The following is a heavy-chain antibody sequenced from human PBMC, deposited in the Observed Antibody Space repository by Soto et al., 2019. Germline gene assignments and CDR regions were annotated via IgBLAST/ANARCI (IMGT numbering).Heavy chain of an antibody. J-gene: IGHJ4*02. Sequence: GGSLRLSCAASGFTFSSYAMHWVRQAPGKGLEWVAVISYDGSNKYYADSVKGRFTISRENSKNTLYLQMNSLRAEDTAGYYCARDVVTGGDSYGYWGQGTLVTVSS. CDR1: GFTFSSYA. CDR3: ARDVVTGGDSYGY. V-gene: IGHV3-30-3*01. CDR2: ISYDGSNK. D-gene: IGHD2-21*02.